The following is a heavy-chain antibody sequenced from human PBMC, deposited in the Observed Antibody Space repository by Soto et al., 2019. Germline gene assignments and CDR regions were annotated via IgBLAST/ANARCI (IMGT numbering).Heavy chain of an antibody. V-gene: IGHV3-23*01. J-gene: IGHJ4*02. Sequence: EVQLLESGGGLVQPGGSLRLSCAASGFTFTDNAMMWVRQAPGKGIEWVSSIRGFSGTTYYADSVKGRFTISKDNSKSTVYLQLNSLRAEDTAVYYGARDLRSASGWYAPGYWGQGTLVTVSS. CDR2: IRGFSGTT. CDR1: GFTFTDNA. CDR3: ARDLRSASGWYAPGY. D-gene: IGHD6-19*01.